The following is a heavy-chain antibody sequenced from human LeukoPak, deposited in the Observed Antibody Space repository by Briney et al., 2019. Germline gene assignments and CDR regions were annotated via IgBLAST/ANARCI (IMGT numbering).Heavy chain of an antibody. CDR2: LKQDGSDK. Sequence: PGGSLRLSWAASGXTFSSYWMSWVRQAPGKGLEWVGNLKQDGSDKYYVDSVKGRFTISRDNAKNSLYLQMNSLRAEDTAVYYCARDPYDSSWGLCYFDYWGQGNLVTVSS. J-gene: IGHJ4*02. CDR1: GXTFSSYW. CDR3: ARDPYDSSWGLCYFDY. D-gene: IGHD3-22*01. V-gene: IGHV3-7*04.